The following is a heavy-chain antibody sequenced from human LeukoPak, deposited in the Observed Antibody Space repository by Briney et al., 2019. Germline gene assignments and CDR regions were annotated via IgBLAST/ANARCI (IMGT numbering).Heavy chain of an antibody. Sequence: GGSLRLSCAASGFTFSSYAMSGVRQAPGKGLEWVSAICGSGGSTYYADSVKGRFTISRDNSKNTLHLQMNSLRAEGTAVYYCAKVMRGIAVAGTSDYWGQGTLVTVSS. CDR1: GFTFSSYA. D-gene: IGHD6-19*01. CDR2: ICGSGGST. J-gene: IGHJ4*02. V-gene: IGHV3-23*01. CDR3: AKVMRGIAVAGTSDY.